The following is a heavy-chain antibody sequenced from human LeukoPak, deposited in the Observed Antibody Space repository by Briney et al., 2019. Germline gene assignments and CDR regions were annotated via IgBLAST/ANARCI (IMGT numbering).Heavy chain of an antibody. CDR1: GFSFSSYE. V-gene: IGHV3-48*03. J-gene: IGHJ4*02. D-gene: IGHD1-1*01. Sequence: GGSLRLSCAASGFSFSSYEMNWVRQAPGKGLEWVSYISSSGTTIYYADPVKGRFTISRDNAKNSLYLQMNSLRAEDTGAYYCARGVKLLDYWGQGTLVTVSS. CDR3: ARGVKLLDY. CDR2: ISSSGTTI.